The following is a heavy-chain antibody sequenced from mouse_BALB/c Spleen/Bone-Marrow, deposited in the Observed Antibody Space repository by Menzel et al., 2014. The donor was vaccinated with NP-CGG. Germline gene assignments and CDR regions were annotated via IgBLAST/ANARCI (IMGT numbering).Heavy chain of an antibody. J-gene: IGHJ4*01. Sequence: QESGPELVKPGASVKISCKASGYAFSSSWMNWVKQRPGQGLEWIGRIYPGDGDNNYNGKLKGKATLTADKSSSTAYMQLSSLTSVDSAVYFCARADGYRTMDYWGQGTSVTVSS. CDR2: IYPGDGDN. V-gene: IGHV1-82*01. D-gene: IGHD2-3*01. CDR3: ARADGYRTMDY. CDR1: GYAFSSSW.